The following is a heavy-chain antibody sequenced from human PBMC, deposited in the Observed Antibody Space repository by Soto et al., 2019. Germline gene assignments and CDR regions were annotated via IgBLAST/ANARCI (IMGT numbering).Heavy chain of an antibody. Sequence: SETLSLTCTVSGGSISSGGYYWSWIRQHPGKRLEWIGYIYSSGTTNYNPSLKSRITISVDTSKNQFSLKLSSVTAADTAVYYCARHIVGATDGYYYYGMDVWGQGTTVTVSS. CDR2: IYSSGTT. D-gene: IGHD1-26*01. CDR1: GGSISSGGYY. V-gene: IGHV4-61*08. J-gene: IGHJ6*02. CDR3: ARHIVGATDGYYYYGMDV.